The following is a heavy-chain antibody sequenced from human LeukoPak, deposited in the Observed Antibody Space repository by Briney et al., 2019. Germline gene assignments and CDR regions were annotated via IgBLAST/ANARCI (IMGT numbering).Heavy chain of an antibody. D-gene: IGHD3-22*01. Sequence: GGSLRLSCAASGFTFSTYSMIWVRQAPGKGLEWLSYISGDSRTIYFPDSVKGRFTISRDNAKNSLYLQLISLRAEDTAVYYCARDRHSSVDYWGQGTLVTVSS. CDR3: ARDRHSSVDY. J-gene: IGHJ4*02. V-gene: IGHV3-48*01. CDR1: GFTFSTYS. CDR2: ISGDSRTI.